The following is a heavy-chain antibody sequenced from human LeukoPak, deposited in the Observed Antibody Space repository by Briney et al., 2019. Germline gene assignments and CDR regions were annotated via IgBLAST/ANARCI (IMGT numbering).Heavy chain of an antibody. CDR3: AREWLNSGSLTEY. CDR2: IDNDGRKI. Sequence: PGGSLRLSCAASGFTFRDYWMHWVRQAPGKGLVWVSRIDNDGRKITYADYVKGRFTISRDNAKNTLYLQLNSLRADDTAVYYCAREWLNSGSLTEYWGQGALVTVFS. CDR1: GFTFRDYW. J-gene: IGHJ4*02. V-gene: IGHV3-74*01. D-gene: IGHD1-26*01.